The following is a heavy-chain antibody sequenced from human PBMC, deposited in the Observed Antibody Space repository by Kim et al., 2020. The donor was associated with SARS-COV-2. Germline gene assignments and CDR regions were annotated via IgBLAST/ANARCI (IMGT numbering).Heavy chain of an antibody. CDR1: GDSVSSNNAA. J-gene: IGHJ3*02. D-gene: IGHD1-1*01. CDR3: SRDPRYNWKWGTFDI. V-gene: IGHV6-1*01. CDR2: TYYRSEWHY. Sequence: SQTLSLTCAISGDSVSSNNAAWNWIRQSPSRGLEWLGRTYYRSEWHYDYAVFVKSRISINADTSKNQFSLQLNSVTPEDTAVYYCSRDPRYNWKWGTFDIWGQGTVVTVSS.